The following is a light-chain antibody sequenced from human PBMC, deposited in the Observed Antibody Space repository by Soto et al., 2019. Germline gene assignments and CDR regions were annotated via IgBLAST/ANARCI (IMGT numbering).Light chain of an antibody. CDR1: QSISTF. CDR2: AAS. CDR3: QQSYTTPRT. Sequence: DIQMTQSPSSLSASVGDRVSVTCRASQSISTFLNWYQQRPGEAPKLLIYAASSLQSGVPSRFRGSGSWADFTLTIGSLQPEDFATYYCQQSYTTPRTFGQGTKVEVK. J-gene: IGKJ1*01. V-gene: IGKV1-39*01.